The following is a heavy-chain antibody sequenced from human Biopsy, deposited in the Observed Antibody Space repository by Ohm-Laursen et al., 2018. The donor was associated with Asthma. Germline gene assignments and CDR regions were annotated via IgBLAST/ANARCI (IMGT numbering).Heavy chain of an antibody. J-gene: IGHJ4*02. D-gene: IGHD2-15*01. CDR1: GGTFNTYV. CDR2: INSVFGTT. CDR3: ARKAGSWIRRACYSLDF. Sequence: SVKVSCKSLGGTFNTYVIGWVRQAPGQGLEWMGGINSVFGTTTYPQKSQDRVTITAGDSTSTVYMELSSLRSEDTAVYYCARKAGSWIRRACYSLDFWGQGTLVTVSS. V-gene: IGHV1-69*13.